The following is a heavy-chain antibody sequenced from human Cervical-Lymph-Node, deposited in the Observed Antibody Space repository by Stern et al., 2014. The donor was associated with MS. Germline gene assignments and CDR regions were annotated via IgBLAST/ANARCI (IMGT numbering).Heavy chain of an antibody. CDR3: ARGGVVPADTTWFDP. V-gene: IGHV1-69*01. J-gene: IGHJ5*02. Sequence: VQLLESGAEVKRPGSSVKVSCKASGDTFISYSFSWVRQAPGQGLEWMGGSTPRFGSTICAQQLQGRVTITADESSSTVYMELTSLTSQDTAVYYCARGGVVPADTTWFDPWGQGTPVTVSS. CDR2: STPRFGST. D-gene: IGHD2-2*01. CDR1: GDTFISYS.